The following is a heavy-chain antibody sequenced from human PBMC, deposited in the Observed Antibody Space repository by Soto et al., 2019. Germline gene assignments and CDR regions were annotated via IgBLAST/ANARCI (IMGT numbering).Heavy chain of an antibody. Sequence: QVQLVESGGGVVQPGRSLRLSCAASGFSFSGYAMHWVRQPPGKGLEWVTVIWYDGNNKYYADSVKGRFTISRDNSKNTLYLQMNSLRVEDTAVYYCAGGRQHVSVYYYYGMDVWGQGTTVTVSS. CDR1: GFSFSGYA. CDR2: IWYDGNNK. CDR3: AGGRQHVSVYYYYGMDV. V-gene: IGHV3-33*01. D-gene: IGHD3-10*01. J-gene: IGHJ6*02.